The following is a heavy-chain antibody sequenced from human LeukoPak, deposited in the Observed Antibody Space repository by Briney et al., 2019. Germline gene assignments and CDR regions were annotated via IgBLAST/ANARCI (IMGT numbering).Heavy chain of an antibody. Sequence: SETLSLTCTVSGGSISSYYWSWIRQPPGKGLEWIGYIYYSGSTNYNPSLKSRVTISVDTSKNQFSLKLSSVTATDTAVYYCARSPYSSSLSFDYWGQGTLVTVSS. D-gene: IGHD6-13*01. CDR3: ARSPYSSSLSFDY. J-gene: IGHJ4*02. CDR2: IYYSGST. CDR1: GGSISSYY. V-gene: IGHV4-59*01.